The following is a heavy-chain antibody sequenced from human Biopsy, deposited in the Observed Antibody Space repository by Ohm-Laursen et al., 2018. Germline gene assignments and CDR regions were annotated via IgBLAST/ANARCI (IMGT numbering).Heavy chain of an antibody. V-gene: IGHV4-59*02. CDR2: TYYRGTS. CDR3: AAFPFSGGPAFDI. Sequence: SETLSLTCSVSGGSVGDYFLSWIRLVPGKRPEWIGYTYYRGTSENNPSLRSRVTTSVDISRNQFFLNMKSVTGADTAVYYCAAFPFSGGPAFDIWGQGTTVIVSS. J-gene: IGHJ3*02. CDR1: GGSVGDYF. D-gene: IGHD2/OR15-2a*01.